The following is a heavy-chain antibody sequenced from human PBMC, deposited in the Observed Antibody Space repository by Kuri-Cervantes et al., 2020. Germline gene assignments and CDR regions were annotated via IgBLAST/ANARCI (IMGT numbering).Heavy chain of an antibody. CDR2: FDPEDGET. V-gene: IGHV1-24*01. J-gene: IGHJ6*02. CDR1: GYTLTELA. CDR3: ATEQKQWLVAPHAGGMDV. D-gene: IGHD6-19*01. Sequence: ASVKVSCKVSGYTLTELAMHWVRQAPGKGLEWMGGFDPEDGETIYAQKFQGRVTMTEDTSTDTAYMELSSLRSEDTAVYYCATEQKQWLVAPHAGGMDVWGQGTTVTVSS.